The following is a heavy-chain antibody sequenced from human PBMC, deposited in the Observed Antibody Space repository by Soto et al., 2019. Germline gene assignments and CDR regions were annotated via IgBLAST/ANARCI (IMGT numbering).Heavy chain of an antibody. CDR1: GFTLRSYN. J-gene: IGHJ6*02. Sequence: GGSLRLCCAASGFTLRSYNMNWVRQAPGKGLEWVSSIRSSDSYIYYADSVKGRFTISRDNAKNSLYLQMNSLRAEDTAVYYCARDFRCIVSSCLEDLDALDVWGQGTTVTVSS. CDR2: IRSSDSYI. D-gene: IGHD2-15*01. CDR3: ARDFRCIVSSCLEDLDALDV. V-gene: IGHV3-21*01.